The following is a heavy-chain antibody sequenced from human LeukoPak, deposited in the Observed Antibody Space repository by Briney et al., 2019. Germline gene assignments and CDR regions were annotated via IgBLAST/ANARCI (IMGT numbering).Heavy chain of an antibody. V-gene: IGHV1-69*06. J-gene: IGHJ4*02. Sequence: ASVKVSCKASGGTFSSYAISWVRQAPGQGLEWMGGIIPIFGTANYAQKFQGRVTITADKSTSTAYMELSSLRSEDTAVYYCARVFVGHDYRGYFGYWGQGTLVTVSS. CDR1: GGTFSSYA. CDR2: IIPIFGTA. D-gene: IGHD4-11*01. CDR3: ARVFVGHDYRGYFGY.